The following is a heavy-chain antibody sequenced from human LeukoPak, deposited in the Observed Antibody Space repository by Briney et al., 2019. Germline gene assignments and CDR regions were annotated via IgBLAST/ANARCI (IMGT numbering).Heavy chain of an antibody. CDR1: GFIFSAYS. CDR3: ARPTTVTTISADAFDI. V-gene: IGHV3-21*01. D-gene: IGHD4-17*01. CDR2: ISSSSTYI. J-gene: IGHJ3*02. Sequence: PGGSLRLSCAASGFIFSAYSMNWVRQAPGKGLEWVSFISSSSTYIYYADSVKGRFTISRDNAQNSLYLQMNSLRAEDSSVYYCARPTTVTTISADAFDIWGQGTMVTVSS.